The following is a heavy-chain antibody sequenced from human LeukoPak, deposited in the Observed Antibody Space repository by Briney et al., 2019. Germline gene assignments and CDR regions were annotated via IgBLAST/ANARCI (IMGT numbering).Heavy chain of an antibody. D-gene: IGHD7-27*01. Sequence: PSETLSLTCTVSGGSISGYYWSWIRQPPGKGLEWIGYIYYSGSTNYNPSLKSRVTISVDTSKNQFSLKLSSVTAADTAVYYCARVDANWGVVDYWGQGTLVTVSS. V-gene: IGHV4-59*01. CDR1: GGSISGYY. CDR2: IYYSGST. CDR3: ARVDANWGVVDY. J-gene: IGHJ4*02.